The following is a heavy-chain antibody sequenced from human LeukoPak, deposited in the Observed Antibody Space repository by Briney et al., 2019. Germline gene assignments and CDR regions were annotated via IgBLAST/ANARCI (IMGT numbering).Heavy chain of an antibody. CDR1: GGCFSNYA. J-gene: IGHJ4*02. D-gene: IGHD3-10*01. CDR2: IIPILGSA. Sequence: SVKVSCKASGGCFSNYAISWVRQAPGQGLEWMGGIIPILGSATYAQHFQGRVTITMDESTTTAYMELSSLRPGDTAVFYCARGERAIPIYYWGQGTLVTVSS. V-gene: IGHV1-69*05. CDR3: ARGERAIPIYY.